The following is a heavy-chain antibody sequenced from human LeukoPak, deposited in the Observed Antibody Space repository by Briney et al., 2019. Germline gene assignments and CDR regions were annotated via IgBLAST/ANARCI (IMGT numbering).Heavy chain of an antibody. Sequence: PGGSLRLSCAASGFTFSSYAMSWVRQAPGKGLEWVSAISGSGGSTYYADSVKGRFTISRDNSKNTLYLQMNSLRAEDTAVYYCAKGSGEKQWLGNYFDYWGQGTLVTVSS. CDR2: ISGSGGST. D-gene: IGHD6-19*01. J-gene: IGHJ4*02. CDR3: AKGSGEKQWLGNYFDY. V-gene: IGHV3-23*01. CDR1: GFTFSSYA.